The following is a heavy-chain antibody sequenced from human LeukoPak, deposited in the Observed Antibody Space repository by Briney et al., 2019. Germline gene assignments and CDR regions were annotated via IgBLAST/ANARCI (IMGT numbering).Heavy chain of an antibody. CDR3: ATEEIGTVVPSSFDY. CDR1: GYTLTELS. J-gene: IGHJ4*02. Sequence: ASVKVSCKVSGYTLTELSMHWVRQAPGKGREWMGGFDPEDGETIYAQKFQGRVTMTEDTSTDTAYMELSSLRSEDTAVYYCATEEIGTVVPSSFDYWGQGTLVTVSS. D-gene: IGHD2-2*01. V-gene: IGHV1-24*01. CDR2: FDPEDGET.